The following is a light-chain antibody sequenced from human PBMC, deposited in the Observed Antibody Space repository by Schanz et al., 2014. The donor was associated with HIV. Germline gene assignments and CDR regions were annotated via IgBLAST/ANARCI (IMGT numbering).Light chain of an antibody. CDR1: QSVSDN. CDR2: GAS. J-gene: IGKJ1*01. Sequence: EILMTQSPATLSVSPGEEATLSCRASQSVSDNLAWYQQKPGQSPRLLVYGASTRATGIPGRFSGSWSGTEFTLTISRVEPEDYAVYYCQQYGSSPWTFGQGTRVDVK. CDR3: QQYGSSPWT. V-gene: IGKV3-15*01.